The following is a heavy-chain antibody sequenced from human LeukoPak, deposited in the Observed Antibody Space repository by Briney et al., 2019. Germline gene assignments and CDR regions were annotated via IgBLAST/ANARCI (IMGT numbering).Heavy chain of an antibody. D-gene: IGHD2-2*02. CDR3: ARDRRYCSSTSCYSVWSWFDP. V-gene: IGHV1-69*04. Sequence: SVKVSCKASGGTFSSYAISWVRQAPGQGLEWMGRIIPIFGIANYAQKFQGRVTITADKSTSTAYMELSSLRSEDTAVYYCARDRRYCSSTSCYSVWSWFDPWGQGTLVTVSS. J-gene: IGHJ5*02. CDR2: IIPIFGIA. CDR1: GGTFSSYA.